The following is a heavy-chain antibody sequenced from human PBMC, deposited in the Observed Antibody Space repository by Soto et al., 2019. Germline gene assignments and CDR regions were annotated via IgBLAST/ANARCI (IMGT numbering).Heavy chain of an antibody. V-gene: IGHV3-21*01. J-gene: IGHJ6*03. CDR2: ISSSSSYI. Sequence: EVQLVESGGGLVKPGGSLRLSCAASGFTFSGYSMNWVRQAPGKGLEWVSSISSSSSYIYYADSVKGRFTISRDNAKNSLYLQMNSLRAEDTAVYYCARGGSYYYYYYMDVWGKGTTVTVSS. CDR3: ARGGSYYYYYYMDV. D-gene: IGHD1-26*01. CDR1: GFTFSGYS.